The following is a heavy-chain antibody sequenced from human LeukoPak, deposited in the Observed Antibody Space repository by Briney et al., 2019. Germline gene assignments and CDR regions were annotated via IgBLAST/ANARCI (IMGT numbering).Heavy chain of an antibody. D-gene: IGHD3-22*01. Sequence: GGSLRLSCAASGFTFSSYAMSWVRQAPGKGLEWVSAISGSGGSTYYADSVKGRFTISRDNSKNTLYLQMNSLRAEDTAVYYCARGLTYYYDSSGYSWGQGTLVTVSS. J-gene: IGHJ5*02. CDR3: ARGLTYYYDSSGYS. CDR1: GFTFSSYA. V-gene: IGHV3-23*01. CDR2: ISGSGGST.